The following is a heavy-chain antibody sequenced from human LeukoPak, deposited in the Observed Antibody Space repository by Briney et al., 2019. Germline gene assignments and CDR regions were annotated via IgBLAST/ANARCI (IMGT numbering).Heavy chain of an antibody. J-gene: IGHJ3*02. V-gene: IGHV4-39*07. D-gene: IGHD2-21*02. CDR3: ARDLRLDIVVVTAHDAFDI. Sequence: PSETLSLTCSVSGGSIRSIIYYWGWIRQPPGKGLEWIGSIYYSGSTYYNPSLKSRVTISVDTSKNQFSLKLSSVTAADTAVYYCARDLRLDIVVVTAHDAFDIWGQGTMVTVSS. CDR2: IYYSGST. CDR1: GGSIRSIIYY.